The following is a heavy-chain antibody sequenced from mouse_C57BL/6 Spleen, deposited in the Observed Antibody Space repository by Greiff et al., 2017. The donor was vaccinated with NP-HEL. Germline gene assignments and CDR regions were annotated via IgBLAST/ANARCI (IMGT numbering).Heavy chain of an antibody. CDR3: APGHYGNYVFAY. V-gene: IGHV1-81*01. J-gene: IGHJ3*01. Sequence: QVQLQQSGAELARPGASVKLSCKASGYTFTSYGISWVKQRTGQGLEWIGEIYPRSGNTYYNEKFKGKATLTADKSSSTAYMELRSLTSEDSAVYFCAPGHYGNYVFAYWGQGTLVTVSA. CDR1: GYTFTSYG. CDR2: IYPRSGNT. D-gene: IGHD2-1*01.